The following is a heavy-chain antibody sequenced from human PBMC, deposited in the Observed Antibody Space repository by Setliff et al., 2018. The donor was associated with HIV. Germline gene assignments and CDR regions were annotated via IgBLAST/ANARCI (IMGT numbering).Heavy chain of an antibody. V-gene: IGHV1-18*01. CDR1: GYRFNTYG. CDR3: VRGVTRDISGYYRDEYFQH. Sequence: ASVKVSCKASGYRFNTYGISWVRQAPGQGLEWMGWISPYNGDTRFAQSLQGRVTLTTDTSTNTAYMEMRTLRSDDTAVYYCVRGVTRDISGYYRDEYFQHWGQGTPVTAPQ. D-gene: IGHD3-22*01. J-gene: IGHJ1*01. CDR2: ISPYNGDT.